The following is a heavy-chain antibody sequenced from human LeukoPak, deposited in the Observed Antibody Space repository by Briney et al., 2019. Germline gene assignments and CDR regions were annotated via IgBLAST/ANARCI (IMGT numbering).Heavy chain of an antibody. Sequence: ASVKVSCKASGYTFTGYYMHWVRQAPGQGLEWMGWINPNSGGTNYAQKFQGRVTMTRDTSISTAYMELSRLRSDDTAVYYCAGDAITMIGAKPAGSRYMDVWGKGTTVTVSS. CDR1: GYTFTGYY. J-gene: IGHJ6*03. CDR3: AGDAITMIGAKPAGSRYMDV. D-gene: IGHD3-22*01. V-gene: IGHV1-2*02. CDR2: INPNSGGT.